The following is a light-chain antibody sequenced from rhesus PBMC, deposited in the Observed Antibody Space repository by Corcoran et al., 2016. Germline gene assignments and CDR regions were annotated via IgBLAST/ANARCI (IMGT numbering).Light chain of an antibody. V-gene: IGKV3-24*04. J-gene: IGKJ1*01. CDR2: GAS. CDR1: QSVGSY. Sequence: ETVVTQSPATLSLSPGERATLSCRASQSVGSYLAWYQQNPWQAPRLLIDGASSRATGIPDRFSGRGAGTNFTLTISSLEPEDVGVYYCQQSSNLWTFGQGTKVEIK. CDR3: QQSSNLWT.